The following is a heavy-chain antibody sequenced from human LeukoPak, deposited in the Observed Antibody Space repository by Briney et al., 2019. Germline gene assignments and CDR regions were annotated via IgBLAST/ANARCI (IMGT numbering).Heavy chain of an antibody. D-gene: IGHD5-18*01. CDR2: INPSGGST. J-gene: IGHJ4*02. V-gene: IGHV1-46*01. Sequence: ASVKVSCKASGYTFTSYGISWVRQAPGQGLEWMGIINPSGGSTSHAQKFQGRVTMTRDTSTSTVYMELSSLRSEDTAVYYCARPSRGYSYGPIDYWGQGTLVTVSS. CDR3: ARPSRGYSYGPIDY. CDR1: GYTFTSYG.